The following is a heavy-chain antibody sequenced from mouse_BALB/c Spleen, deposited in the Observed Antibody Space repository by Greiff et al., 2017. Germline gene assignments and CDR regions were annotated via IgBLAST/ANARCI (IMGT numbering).Heavy chain of an antibody. CDR1: GFTFSSYY. CDR3: ARPYGSSYWYFDV. V-gene: IGHV5-6-2*01. D-gene: IGHD1-1*01. J-gene: IGHJ1*01. CDR2: INSNGGST. Sequence: EVKLVESGGGLVKLGGSLKLSCAASGFTFSSYYMSWVRQTPEKRLELVAAINSNGGSTYYPDTVKGRFTISRDNAKNTLYLQMSSLKSEDTALYYCARPYGSSYWYFDVWGAGTTVTVSS.